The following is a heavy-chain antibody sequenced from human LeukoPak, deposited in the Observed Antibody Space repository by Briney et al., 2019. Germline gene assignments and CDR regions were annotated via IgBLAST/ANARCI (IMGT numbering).Heavy chain of an antibody. CDR1: GGSISSYY. J-gene: IGHJ4*02. V-gene: IGHV4-59*08. Sequence: SETLSLTCPVSGGSISSYYWSWLRQPPGKGLEWIGYIYYSGSTNYNPSLKSRVTISVDTSKNQFSLKLSSVTAADTAVYYCARHQPNYDFWSGYSRPPRYYFDYWGQGTLVTVSS. D-gene: IGHD3-3*01. CDR3: ARHQPNYDFWSGYSRPPRYYFDY. CDR2: IYYSGST.